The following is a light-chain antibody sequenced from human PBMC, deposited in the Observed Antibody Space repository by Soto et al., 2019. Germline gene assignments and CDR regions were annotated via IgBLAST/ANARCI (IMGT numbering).Light chain of an antibody. J-gene: IGKJ4*01. CDR3: QQYDSSSPGT. Sequence: EIVLTQSPGTLSWSPGERATLSCRASQSVSNNYFFWYQQKPGQAPRLLIYSASTRATGIQGRFSGSGSGTDLSLTISVLEPKDFAVYYGQQYDSSSPGTFGGWTKVEVK. CDR2: SAS. V-gene: IGKV3-20*01. CDR1: QSVSNNY.